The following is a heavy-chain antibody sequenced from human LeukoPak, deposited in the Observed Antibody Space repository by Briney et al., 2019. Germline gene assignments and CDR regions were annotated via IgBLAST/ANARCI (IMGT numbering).Heavy chain of an antibody. Sequence: GASVKVSCKASGGTFSSYAISWVRQAPGQGLEWMGWISAYNGNTNYAQKLQGRVTMTTDTSTSTAYMELRSLRSDDTAAYYCARVVLRIAVAGTEDYWGQGTLVTVSS. V-gene: IGHV1-18*01. CDR1: GGTFSSYA. J-gene: IGHJ4*02. D-gene: IGHD6-19*01. CDR2: ISAYNGNT. CDR3: ARVVLRIAVAGTEDY.